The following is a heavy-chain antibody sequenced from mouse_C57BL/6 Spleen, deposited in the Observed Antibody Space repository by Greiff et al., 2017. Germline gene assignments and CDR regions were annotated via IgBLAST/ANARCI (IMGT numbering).Heavy chain of an antibody. CDR1: GYSFTDYN. J-gene: IGHJ2*01. Sequence: VQLQQSGPELVKPGASVKISCKASGYSFTDYNMNWVKQSNGKSLEWIGVINPNYGTTSYNPKFKGKAPLTVDQSSSTAYMQLNSLTSEDSAVYYCAREDYYGSSYGPFDYWGQGTTLTVSS. CDR2: INPNYGTT. CDR3: AREDYYGSSYGPFDY. V-gene: IGHV1-39*01. D-gene: IGHD1-1*01.